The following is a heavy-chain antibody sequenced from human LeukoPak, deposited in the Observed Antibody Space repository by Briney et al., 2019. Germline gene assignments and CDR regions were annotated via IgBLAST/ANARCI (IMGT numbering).Heavy chain of an antibody. CDR2: IIPIFGTA. J-gene: IGHJ4*02. CDR3: AREFYDSSGYAEYYFDY. V-gene: IGHV1-69*13. D-gene: IGHD3-22*01. CDR1: GGTFSSYA. Sequence: SVKVSCKASGGTFSSYAISWVRQAPGQGLEWMGGIIPIFGTANYAQKFQGRVTITADESTSTAYMELSSLRSEDTAVYYCAREFYDSSGYAEYYFDYWGQGTLVTVSS.